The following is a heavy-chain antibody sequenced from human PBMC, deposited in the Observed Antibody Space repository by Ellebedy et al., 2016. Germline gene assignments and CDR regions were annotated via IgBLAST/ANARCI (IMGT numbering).Heavy chain of an antibody. CDR2: IIPIFGTA. D-gene: IGHD6-19*01. J-gene: IGHJ4*02. V-gene: IGHV1-69*13. CDR3: ARIETGSSGWYPDY. Sequence: ASVKVSCKASGGTFSSYAISWVRQAPGQGLEWMGGIIPIFGTANYAQKFQGRVTITADESTSTAYMELSSLRSEDTAVYYCARIETGSSGWYPDYWGQGTLVTVSS. CDR1: GGTFSSYA.